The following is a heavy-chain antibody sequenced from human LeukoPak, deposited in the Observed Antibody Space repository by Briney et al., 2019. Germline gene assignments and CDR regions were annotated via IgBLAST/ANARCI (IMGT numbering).Heavy chain of an antibody. J-gene: IGHJ4*02. Sequence: SQTLSLTCTVSGGSISSGDYYWSWIRQPPGKGLEWIGYIYYSGSTYYTPSLKSRVTISVDTSKNQFSLKLSSVTAADTAVYYCARVSSPYGDYYFDYWDQGTLVTVSS. CDR2: IYYSGST. CDR1: GGSISSGDYY. V-gene: IGHV4-30-4*01. D-gene: IGHD4-17*01. CDR3: ARVSSPYGDYYFDY.